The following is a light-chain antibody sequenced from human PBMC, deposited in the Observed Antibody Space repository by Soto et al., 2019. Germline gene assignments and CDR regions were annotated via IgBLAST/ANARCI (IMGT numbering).Light chain of an antibody. CDR2: DAS. J-gene: IGKJ4*01. V-gene: IGKV3-11*01. Sequence: EIVLTQSPATLSLSPGERATLSCRASQSVRSYLAWYQQKPGQPPRLLIYDASNRGTGIPARFSGSGFGTDFTLTISSLEPEDFAVYYCQQRSDWLTFGGGTKVDIK. CDR3: QQRSDWLT. CDR1: QSVRSY.